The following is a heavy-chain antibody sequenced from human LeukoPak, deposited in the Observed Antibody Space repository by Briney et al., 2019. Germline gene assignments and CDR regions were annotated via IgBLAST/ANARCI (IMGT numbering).Heavy chain of an antibody. Sequence: SETLSLTCAVYGGSFSGYYWSWIRQPPGKGLEWIGEINHSGSTNYNPSLKSRVTISVDTSKNQFSLKLSSVTAADTAVYYCARSESPHPYFGYWGQGTLVTVSS. J-gene: IGHJ4*02. CDR3: ARSESPHPYFGY. CDR2: INHSGST. D-gene: IGHD3-9*01. CDR1: GGSFSGYY. V-gene: IGHV4-34*01.